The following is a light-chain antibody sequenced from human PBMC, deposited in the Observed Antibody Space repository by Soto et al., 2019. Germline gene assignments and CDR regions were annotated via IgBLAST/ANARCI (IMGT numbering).Light chain of an antibody. CDR2: GAS. J-gene: IGKJ4*01. Sequence: ESVLTQSPGTLSLSPGERATLSCRASQSVITYLAWYQQKPGQAPRLLIYGASSRATGIPDRFSGSWSGTDFTLTISRLEPEDVAVYYCQQYGSTPLTFGGGTKVEIK. CDR3: QQYGSTPLT. CDR1: QSVITY. V-gene: IGKV3-20*01.